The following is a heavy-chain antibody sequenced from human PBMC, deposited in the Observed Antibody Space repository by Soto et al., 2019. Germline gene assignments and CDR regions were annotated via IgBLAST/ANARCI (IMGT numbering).Heavy chain of an antibody. Sequence: GGSLRLSCAASGFTFSSDSMNWVRQAPGKGLEWVSSISSSSSYIYYADSVKGRFTISRDNAKNSLYLQMNSLRAEDTAVYYCARRVVGKNYSYYGMDVWGQGTTVTVSS. J-gene: IGHJ6*02. CDR1: GFTFSSDS. D-gene: IGHD2-15*01. CDR2: ISSSSSYI. V-gene: IGHV3-21*01. CDR3: ARRVVGKNYSYYGMDV.